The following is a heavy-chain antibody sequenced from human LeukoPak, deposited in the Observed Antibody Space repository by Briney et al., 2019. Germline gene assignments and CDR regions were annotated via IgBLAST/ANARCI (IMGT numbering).Heavy chain of an antibody. J-gene: IGHJ4*02. CDR3: ARQNTFGELLGFDY. V-gene: IGHV3-30*04. CDR2: ISYDGSNK. D-gene: IGHD3-10*01. CDR1: GFTFSSYA. Sequence: GGSLRLSCAASGFTFSSYAMHWVRQAPGKGLEWVAVISYDGSNKYYAGSVKGRFTISRDNSKNTLYLQMNSLRAEDTAVYYCARQNTFGELLGFDYWGQGTLVTVSS.